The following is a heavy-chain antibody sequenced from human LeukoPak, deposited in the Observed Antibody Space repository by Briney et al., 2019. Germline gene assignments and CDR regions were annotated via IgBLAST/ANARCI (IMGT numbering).Heavy chain of an antibody. CDR1: GFTFSSYS. CDR3: ARDRGLGDYEGDWFDP. Sequence: GESLKISCAASGFTFSSYSMNWVRQAPGKGLEWVSSISSSSSYIYYADSVKGRFTISRDNAKNSLYLQMNSLRAEDTAVYYCARDRGLGDYEGDWFDPWGQGTLVTVSS. D-gene: IGHD4-17*01. J-gene: IGHJ5*02. CDR2: ISSSSSYI. V-gene: IGHV3-21*01.